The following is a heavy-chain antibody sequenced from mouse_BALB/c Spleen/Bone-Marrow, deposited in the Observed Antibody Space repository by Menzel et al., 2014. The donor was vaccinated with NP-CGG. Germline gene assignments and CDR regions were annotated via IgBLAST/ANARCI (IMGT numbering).Heavy chain of an antibody. D-gene: IGHD2-4*01. Sequence: VKLQESGPGLVAPSQSLSIPCTVSGFSLTGYGVNWVRQPPGKGLEWLGMIWGDGSTDYNSALKSRLSISKDNSKSQVFLKMNSLQTDDTARYYCARGEDYDDYYARDYWGQGTSVTVSS. CDR1: GFSLTGYG. CDR2: IWGDGST. J-gene: IGHJ4*01. V-gene: IGHV2-6-7*02. CDR3: ARGEDYDDYYARDY.